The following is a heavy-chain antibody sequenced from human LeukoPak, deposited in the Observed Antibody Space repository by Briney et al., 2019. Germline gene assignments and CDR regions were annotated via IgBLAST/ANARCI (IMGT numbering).Heavy chain of an antibody. CDR2: ISSSSSYI. CDR1: GFTFSRYS. D-gene: IGHD2-2*02. V-gene: IGHV3-21*01. J-gene: IGHJ4*02. CDR3: ARVKTMYLYTDPLGY. Sequence: GGSLRLSCAASGFTFSRYSMNWVRQAPGKGLEWVSSISSSSSYIYYADSVKGRFTISRDNAKNPLYLQMNSLRAEDTAVYYCARVKTMYLYTDPLGYWGQGTLVTVSS.